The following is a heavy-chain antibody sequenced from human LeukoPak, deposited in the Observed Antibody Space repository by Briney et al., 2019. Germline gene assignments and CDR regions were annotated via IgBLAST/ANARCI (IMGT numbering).Heavy chain of an antibody. CDR2: INSDGSST. CDR3: AKQGGSWKNWFDP. CDR1: GFTFSSYW. V-gene: IGHV3-74*01. J-gene: IGHJ5*02. Sequence: PGGSLRLSCAASGFTFSSYWMHWVRQAPGKGLVWVSRINSDGSSTSYADSVKGRFTISRDNAKNTLYLQMNSLRAEDTAVYYCAKQGGSWKNWFDPWGQGTLVTVSS. D-gene: IGHD3-10*01.